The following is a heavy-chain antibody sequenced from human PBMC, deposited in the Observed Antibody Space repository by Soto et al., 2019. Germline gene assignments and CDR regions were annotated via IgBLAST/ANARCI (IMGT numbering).Heavy chain of an antibody. D-gene: IGHD3-16*01. V-gene: IGHV1-69*02. CDR3: ARGRSPGWFDP. J-gene: IGHJ5*02. CDR2: IIPILGIA. Sequence: QVQLAQSGAEVKKPGSSVKVSCKASGGTFSSYTISWVRQAPGQGLEWMGRIIPILGIANYAQKFQGRVTITADKSTSTAYMELSSLRSEDTAGYYCARGRSPGWFDPWGQGTLVTVSS. CDR1: GGTFSSYT.